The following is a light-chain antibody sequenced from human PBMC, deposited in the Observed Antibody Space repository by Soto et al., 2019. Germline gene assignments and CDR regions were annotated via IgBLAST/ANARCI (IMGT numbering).Light chain of an antibody. CDR3: AAWDDSLNGVV. V-gene: IGLV1-44*01. J-gene: IGLJ2*01. Sequence: QSVLTQPPSASGTPVQRVTISCSGSSSNIGSNTVNWYQQLPGTAPKLLIYSNNQRPSGVPDRFSGSKSGPSASLAISGLQSEDEADSYCAAWDDSLNGVVFGGGTKLTVL. CDR1: SSNIGSNT. CDR2: SNN.